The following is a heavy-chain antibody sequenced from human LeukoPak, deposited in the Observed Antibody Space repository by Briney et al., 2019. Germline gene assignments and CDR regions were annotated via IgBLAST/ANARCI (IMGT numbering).Heavy chain of an antibody. J-gene: IGHJ4*02. Sequence: ASVKVSCKASGGTFSSYAISWVRQAPGQGLEWMGWISAYNGNTNYAQKLQGRVTMTTDTSTSTAYMELRSLRSDDTAVYYCARDRLAKPHAIDYWGQGTLVTVSS. CDR1: GGTFSSYA. CDR3: ARDRLAKPHAIDY. V-gene: IGHV1-18*01. CDR2: ISAYNGNT. D-gene: IGHD3-16*01.